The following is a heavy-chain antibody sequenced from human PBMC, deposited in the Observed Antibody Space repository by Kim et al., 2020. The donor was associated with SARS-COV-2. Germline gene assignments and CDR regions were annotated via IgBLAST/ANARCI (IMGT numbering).Heavy chain of an antibody. D-gene: IGHD3-16*01. V-gene: IGHV3-53*01. Sequence: GGSLRLSCAASGFTVSSNYMSWVRQAPGKGLEWVSVIYSGGSTYYADSVKGRFTISRDNSKNTLYLQMNSLRAEDTAVYYCARSIYALYGMDVWGQGTTVTVSS. CDR3: ARSIYALYGMDV. J-gene: IGHJ6*02. CDR2: IYSGGST. CDR1: GFTVSSNY.